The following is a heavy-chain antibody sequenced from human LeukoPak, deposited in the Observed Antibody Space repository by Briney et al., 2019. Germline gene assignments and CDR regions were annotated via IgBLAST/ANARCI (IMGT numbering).Heavy chain of an antibody. V-gene: IGHV1-46*01. J-gene: IGHJ4*02. Sequence: GASVTVSCTASGYTFINYHIHWVRQAPGQGIEWMGIINPRYGSTTYAQNFQGRVTMTRDMSTSTVYMELSSLRSEDTAVYYCAREEARDGSTGYYFDYWGQGTLLTVSS. CDR2: INPRYGST. CDR3: AREEARDGSTGYYFDY. D-gene: IGHD5-24*01. CDR1: GYTFINYH.